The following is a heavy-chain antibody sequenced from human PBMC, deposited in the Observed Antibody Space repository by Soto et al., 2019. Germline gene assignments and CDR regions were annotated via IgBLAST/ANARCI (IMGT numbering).Heavy chain of an antibody. V-gene: IGHV1-2*02. CDR2: MNPNSGGA. CDR3: ARDRHLNSPSDAFAL. D-gene: IGHD1-7*01. Sequence: QVHLVQSGAEVKKPGASVKVSCMASGYNFIAQNIHWVRQAPGLGLECMGKMNPNSGGADYAQEFQGRVTVTRDTSISTVYMELTSLKSGDTAVYYCARDRHLNSPSDAFALWGQGTMVIVSS. CDR1: GYNFIAQN. J-gene: IGHJ3*01.